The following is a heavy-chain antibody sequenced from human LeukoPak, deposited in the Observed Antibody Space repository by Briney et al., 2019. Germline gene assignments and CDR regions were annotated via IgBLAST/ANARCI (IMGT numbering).Heavy chain of an antibody. Sequence: GRSLRLSCAASGFTFSSYEMNWVRQAPGKGLEWVSYISSSGSTIYYADSVKGRFAISRDNAKNSLYLQMNSLRAEDTAVYYCARGGSWANWFDPWGQGTLVTVSS. D-gene: IGHD2-15*01. CDR3: ARGGSWANWFDP. CDR1: GFTFSSYE. J-gene: IGHJ5*02. CDR2: ISSSGSTI. V-gene: IGHV3-48*03.